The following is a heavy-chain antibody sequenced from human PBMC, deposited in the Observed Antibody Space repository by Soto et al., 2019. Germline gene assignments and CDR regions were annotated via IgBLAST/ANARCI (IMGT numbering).Heavy chain of an antibody. CDR3: VRDQTAIYGMDV. Sequence: ASVKVSCKASGYTFTSYYMHWVRQAPGQGLEWMGIINPSGGSTSYAQKFQGRVTMTRDTSTSTVYMELSSLRSEDTAVYYCVRDQTAIYGMDVWGQGTTVTVSS. J-gene: IGHJ6*02. CDR1: GYTFTSYY. V-gene: IGHV1-46*01. D-gene: IGHD5-18*01. CDR2: INPSGGST.